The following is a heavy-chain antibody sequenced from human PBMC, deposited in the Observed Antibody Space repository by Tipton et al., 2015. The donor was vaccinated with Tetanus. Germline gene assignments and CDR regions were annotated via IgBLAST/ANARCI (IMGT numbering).Heavy chain of an antibody. D-gene: IGHD3-10*01. CDR2: INPNSGGT. CDR3: ARDRPTYYYGSGSLEVDYYYYGMDV. Sequence: QLVQSGAEVKKPGASVKVSCKASGYTFTGYYMHWVRQAPGQGLEWTGWINPNSGGTNYAQKFQGWVTMTRDTSISTAYMELSRLRSDDTAVYYCARDRPTYYYGSGSLEVDYYYYGMDVWGQGTTVTVSS. J-gene: IGHJ6*02. CDR1: GYTFTGYY. V-gene: IGHV1-2*04.